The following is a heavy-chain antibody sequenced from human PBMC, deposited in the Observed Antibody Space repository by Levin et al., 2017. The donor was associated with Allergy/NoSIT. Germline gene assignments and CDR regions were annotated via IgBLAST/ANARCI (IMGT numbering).Heavy chain of an antibody. J-gene: IGHJ6*03. Sequence: SETLSLTCTVSGGSISSGDYYWSWIRQPPGKGLEWIGYIYYSGSTYYNPSLKSRVTISVDTSKNQFSLKLSSVTAADTAVYYCARDRREKDTAMVYYYYYYMDVWGKGTTVTVSS. V-gene: IGHV4-30-4*01. D-gene: IGHD5-18*01. CDR2: IYYSGST. CDR3: ARDRREKDTAMVYYYYYYMDV. CDR1: GGSISSGDYY.